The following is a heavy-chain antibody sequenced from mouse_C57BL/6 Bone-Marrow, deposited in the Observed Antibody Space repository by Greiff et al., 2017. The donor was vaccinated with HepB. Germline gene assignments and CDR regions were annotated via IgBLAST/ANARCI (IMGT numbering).Heavy chain of an antibody. CDR2: IRNKANGYTT. J-gene: IGHJ3*01. CDR3: ASLTGTEAWFAY. V-gene: IGHV7-3*01. Sequence: EVMLVESGGGLVQPGGSLSLSCAASGFPFTDYYMSWVRQPPGKALEWLGFIRNKANGYTTEYSASVKGRFTISRDNSQSILYLQMNALRAEDSATYYCASLTGTEAWFAYWGQGTLVTVSA. D-gene: IGHD4-1*01. CDR1: GFPFTDYY.